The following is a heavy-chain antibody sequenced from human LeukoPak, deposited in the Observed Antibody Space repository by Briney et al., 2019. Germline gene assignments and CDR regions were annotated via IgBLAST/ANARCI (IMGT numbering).Heavy chain of an antibody. D-gene: IGHD2-2*01. CDR1: GFTFSSYW. CDR2: IKQDGIEK. J-gene: IGHJ5*02. CDR3: AKDARPKGSTDWFDP. Sequence: GGSLRLSCAASGFTFSSYWMDWVRQVPGKGLEWVANIKQDGIEKYFVSSVKGRFAISRDNAKNSLYLQMNSLRVEDTAVYYCAKDARPKGSTDWFDPWGQGTLVTVSS. V-gene: IGHV3-7*01.